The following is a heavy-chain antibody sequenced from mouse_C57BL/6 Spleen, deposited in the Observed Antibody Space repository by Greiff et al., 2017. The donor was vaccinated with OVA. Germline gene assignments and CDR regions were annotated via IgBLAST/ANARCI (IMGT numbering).Heavy chain of an antibody. Sequence: EVKLVESGPGLVKPSQSLSLTCSVTGYSITSGYYWNWIRQFPGNKLEWMGYISYDGSNNYNPSLKNRISITRDTSKNQFFLKLNSVTTEDTATYYCARDPEGWYFDVWGTGTTVTVSS. V-gene: IGHV3-6*01. CDR2: ISYDGSN. J-gene: IGHJ1*03. CDR1: GYSITSGYY. CDR3: ARDPEGWYFDV.